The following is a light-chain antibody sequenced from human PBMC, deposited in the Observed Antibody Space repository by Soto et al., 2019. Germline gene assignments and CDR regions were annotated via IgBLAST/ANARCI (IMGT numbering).Light chain of an antibody. CDR3: QQRTIWPLT. Sequence: EIVLTQSPATLSLSPGERATLSCRASQSVSSYLAWFQQKPGQAPRLLIYDASNRATGIPARFSGSGSGTDFTLPISSLEPEDFAVYYCQQRTIWPLTFGGGTKVEIK. CDR1: QSVSSY. CDR2: DAS. J-gene: IGKJ4*01. V-gene: IGKV3-11*01.